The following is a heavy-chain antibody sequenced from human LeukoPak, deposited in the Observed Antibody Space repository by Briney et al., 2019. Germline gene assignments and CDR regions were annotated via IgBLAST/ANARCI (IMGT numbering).Heavy chain of an antibody. CDR3: ARGVQGWFAP. CDR2: IYHSGST. V-gene: IGHV4-39*07. CDR1: GGSISSSSYY. J-gene: IGHJ5*02. D-gene: IGHD3-10*01. Sequence: SETLSLTCTVSGGSISSSSYYWGWIRQPPGKGLEWIGYIYHSGSTYYNPSLKSRVTISVDRSKNQFSLKLSSVTAADTAVYYCARGVQGWFAPWGQGTLVTVSS.